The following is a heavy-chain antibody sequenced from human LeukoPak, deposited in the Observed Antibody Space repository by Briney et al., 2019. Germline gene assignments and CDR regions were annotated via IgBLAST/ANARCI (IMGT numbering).Heavy chain of an antibody. J-gene: IGHJ6*03. CDR2: IKQDGSEK. D-gene: IGHD3-3*02. Sequence: PGGSLRLSCAASGFTFSRYWLSWVRQAPGKGLEWVANIKQDGSEKYYVDSVKGRFTISRDNAKNSLYLQMNSLRAEDTAVYYCARDQSLAYYHYMDVWGKGTTVTVSS. CDR3: ARDQSLAYYHYMDV. CDR1: GFTFSRYW. V-gene: IGHV3-7*01.